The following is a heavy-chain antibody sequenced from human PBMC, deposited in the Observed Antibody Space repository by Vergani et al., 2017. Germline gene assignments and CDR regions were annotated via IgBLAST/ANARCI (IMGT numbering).Heavy chain of an antibody. V-gene: IGHV1-69*02. CDR2: IVPTLNVA. J-gene: IGHJ6*02. D-gene: IGHD2-15*01. Sequence: QVQLVQSGAEVKKPGSSVKVSCKASGGTFSSYTITWVRQATGHGLEWMGRIVPTLNVANYAQNFQGRASITADMSTSTSYMDLSSLRSEDSAVYYCARTLGYCSGDICYSGIPGVDYYYGLVVWGQGTTVTVSS. CDR3: ARTLGYCSGDICYSGIPGVDYYYGLVV. CDR1: GGTFSSYT.